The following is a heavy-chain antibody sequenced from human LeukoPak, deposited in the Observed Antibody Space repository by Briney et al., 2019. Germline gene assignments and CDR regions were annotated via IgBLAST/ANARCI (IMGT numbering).Heavy chain of an antibody. V-gene: IGHV3-66*01. J-gene: IGHJ4*02. CDR2: IYSGGNT. CDR1: GFTVRSNS. CDR3: ARGEWELFYYFDH. D-gene: IGHD1-26*01. Sequence: GGSLRLSCVASGFTVRSNSMSWVRQAPGKGLEWVSTIYSGGNTYYADSVKGRFTFSRDRSKNTLYLLMNSLRAEDTAVYYCARGEWELFYYFDHWGQGTLVTVSS.